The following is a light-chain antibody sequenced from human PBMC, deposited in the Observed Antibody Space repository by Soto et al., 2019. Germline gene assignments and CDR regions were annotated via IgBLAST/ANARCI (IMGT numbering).Light chain of an antibody. J-gene: IGLJ3*02. CDR1: TGAVTSSHY. V-gene: IGLV7-46*01. CDR3: LLSYSGAWV. CDR2: DAS. Sequence: QAVVTQEPSLTVSPGGTVTLTCGSSTGAVTSSHYPYWFQQKRGQVPWTLIYDASIKHSWTPARFSGSLLGGKAALTLSGAQPEDEADYYCLLSYSGAWVFGGGTQLTVL.